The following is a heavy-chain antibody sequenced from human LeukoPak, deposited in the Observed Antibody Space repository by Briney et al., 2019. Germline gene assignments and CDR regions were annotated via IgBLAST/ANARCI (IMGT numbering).Heavy chain of an antibody. V-gene: IGHV5-51*01. Sequence: GDSLKISCKGSGYSFTSYWIGWVRQMPGKGLEWRGIIYPGDSDTRYSPSFQGQVTIAADKSICTAYLQWSSLKASDTAMYYCARFRRFGELYYYWGQGTLVTVSS. J-gene: IGHJ4*02. CDR1: GYSFTSYW. CDR3: ARFRRFGELYYY. CDR2: IYPGDSDT. D-gene: IGHD3-10*01.